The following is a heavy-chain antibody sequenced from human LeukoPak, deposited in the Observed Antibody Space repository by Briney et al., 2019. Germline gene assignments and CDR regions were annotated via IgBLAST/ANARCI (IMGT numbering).Heavy chain of an antibody. CDR1: GFTFNSYS. Sequence: GGSLRLSCAASGFTFNSYSMYWVRQAPGKGLEWVSSISSSSSHMFYADSVKGRFSISRDNAKNTLYLQMNSLRADDTAVYYCARGGLEPVDYWGQGTLVTVSS. J-gene: IGHJ4*02. CDR2: ISSSSSHM. V-gene: IGHV3-21*01. CDR3: ARGGLEPVDY. D-gene: IGHD1-1*01.